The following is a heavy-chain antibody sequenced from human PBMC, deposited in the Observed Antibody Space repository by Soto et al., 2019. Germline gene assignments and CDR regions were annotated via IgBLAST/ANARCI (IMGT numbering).Heavy chain of an antibody. V-gene: IGHV4-59*08. CDR3: ARGGYYDILTGYYDY. Sequence: SETLSLTCTVSGGSISSYYWSWIRQPPGKGLEWIGYIYYSGSTNYNPSLKSRVTISVDTSKNQFSLKLSSVTAADTAVYYCARGGYYDILTGYYDYWGQGTRVTVSS. D-gene: IGHD3-9*01. CDR2: IYYSGST. CDR1: GGSISSYY. J-gene: IGHJ4*02.